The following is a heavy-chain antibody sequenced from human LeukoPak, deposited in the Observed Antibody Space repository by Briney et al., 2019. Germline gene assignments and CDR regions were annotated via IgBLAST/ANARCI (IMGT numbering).Heavy chain of an antibody. CDR2: IYSSGST. CDR1: GASVSGSNYY. CDR3: ARSGGYGLIDY. V-gene: IGHV4-39*01. Sequence: SETLSLTCAVSGASVSGSNYYWGWIRQPPGKGLEWIGDIYSSGSTYYNASLQSRVTISIDTSKNQFSLRLNSVTAADTAMYYCARSGGYGLIDYWGQGTRVTVSS. D-gene: IGHD1-26*01. J-gene: IGHJ4*02.